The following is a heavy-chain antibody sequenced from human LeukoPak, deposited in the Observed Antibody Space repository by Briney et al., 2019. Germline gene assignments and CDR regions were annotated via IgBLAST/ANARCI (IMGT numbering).Heavy chain of an antibody. CDR1: GGTFSNYA. CDR2: IVPILGIA. J-gene: IGHJ3*02. D-gene: IGHD1-26*01. V-gene: IGHV1-69*04. Sequence: SVKVSCKASGGTFSNYAISWVRQAPGQGLEWMGRIVPILGIANFAQKFQGRVTITADKSTSTAYMELSSLRSEDTALYYCARDHKVGDAFDIWGQGTMVTVSS. CDR3: ARDHKVGDAFDI.